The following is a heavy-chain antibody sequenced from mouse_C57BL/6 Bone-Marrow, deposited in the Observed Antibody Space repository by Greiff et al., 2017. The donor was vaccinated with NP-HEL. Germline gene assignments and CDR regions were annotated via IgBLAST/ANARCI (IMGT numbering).Heavy chain of an antibody. J-gene: IGHJ3*01. Sequence: QVHVKQPGAELVRPGSSVKLSCKASGYTFTSYWMDWVKQRPGQGLEWIGNIYPSDSETHYNQKFKDKATLTVDKSSSTAYMQLSSLTSEDSAVYYCARFYGRSYGAYWGQGTLVTVSA. CDR1: GYTFTSYW. D-gene: IGHD1-1*01. V-gene: IGHV1-61*01. CDR2: IYPSDSET. CDR3: ARFYGRSYGAY.